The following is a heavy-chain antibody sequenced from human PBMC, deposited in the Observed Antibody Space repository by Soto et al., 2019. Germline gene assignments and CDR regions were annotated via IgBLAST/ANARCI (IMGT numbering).Heavy chain of an antibody. D-gene: IGHD3-3*02. CDR2: IGPKNGDS. CDR1: GYTFTGHY. J-gene: IGHJ4*02. V-gene: IGHV1-2*02. CDR3: GRGRSGEIGIFH. Sequence: QVQLVQSGAEVKESGASVKVSCKASGYTFTGHYIHWVRQAPGQGFEWVGEIGPKNGDSRFAQKFQGRVAMTKDPSITTVYMELSNLSPDDTAVYYCGRGRSGEIGIFHWGQGTLVTVHS.